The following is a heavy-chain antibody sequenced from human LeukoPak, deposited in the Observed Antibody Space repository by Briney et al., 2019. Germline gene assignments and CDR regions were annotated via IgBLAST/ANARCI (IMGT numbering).Heavy chain of an antibody. CDR3: AREKSGSYYYYGMDV. V-gene: IGHV4-61*01. CDR1: GGSVSSGSYY. J-gene: IGHJ6*02. Sequence: PSETLSLTCTVSGGSVSSGSYYWSWIRQPPGKGLEWIGYIYYSGSTNYNPSLKSRVTISVDTSKNQFSLKLSSVTAADTAVYYCAREKSGSYYYYGMDVWGQGTTVTVSS. CDR2: IYYSGST. D-gene: IGHD1-26*01.